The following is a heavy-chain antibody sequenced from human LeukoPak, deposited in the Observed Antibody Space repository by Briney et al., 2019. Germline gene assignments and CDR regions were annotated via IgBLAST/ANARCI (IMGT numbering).Heavy chain of an antibody. V-gene: IGHV3-30-3*01. D-gene: IGHD3-3*01. CDR2: ISYDGGNK. CDR3: ATSYYDFWSGYYPY. Sequence: GGSLRLSCAASGFTFSTFLMHWVRQAPGKGLEWVAVISYDGGNKYFAGSVRGRFTISRDTSKNTLYLQMNSLRVEDTAVYYCATSYYDFWSGYYPYWGQGTLVTVSS. CDR1: GFTFSTFL. J-gene: IGHJ4*02.